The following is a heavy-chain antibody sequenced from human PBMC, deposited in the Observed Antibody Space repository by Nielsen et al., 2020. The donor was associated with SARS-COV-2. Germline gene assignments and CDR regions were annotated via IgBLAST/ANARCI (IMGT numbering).Heavy chain of an antibody. CDR3: ASRGYSSGWYGDFDY. J-gene: IGHJ4*02. CDR1: GFTFSSYS. Sequence: GESLKISCAASGFTFSSYSMNRVRQAPGKGLEWVSYISSSSSTIYYADSVKGRFTISRDNAKNSLYLQMNSLRAEDTAVYYCASRGYSSGWYGDFDYWGQGTLVTVSS. D-gene: IGHD6-19*01. V-gene: IGHV3-48*01. CDR2: ISSSSSTI.